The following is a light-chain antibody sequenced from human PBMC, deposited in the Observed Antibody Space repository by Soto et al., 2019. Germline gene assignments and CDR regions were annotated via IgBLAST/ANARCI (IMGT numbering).Light chain of an antibody. V-gene: IGKV1-9*01. CDR1: QRIYSY. Sequence: GPRVTCTCRASQRIYSYLAWYQQKPGKAPKLLVYAASTLQRGVPSRFSGSGSGTDFTLTISSLQPEDFAAYYCQRFNTYQLTFGAGTKVDIK. J-gene: IGKJ4*01. CDR2: AAS. CDR3: QRFNTYQLT.